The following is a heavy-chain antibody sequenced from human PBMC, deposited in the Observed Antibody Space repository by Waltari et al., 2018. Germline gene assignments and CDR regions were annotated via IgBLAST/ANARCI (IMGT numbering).Heavy chain of an antibody. Sequence: QVQLQQWGAGLLQPSETLSLTCAVHGGSFNGYYWGWIRQSPGKGLQWIGEINHAGNRNYNPSLKSRVTMLVDTSRSQFSLKMSSMTAADTALYYCVRLEDCSGPGGNCYGGDPFALDVWGQGTTVTVSS. J-gene: IGHJ6*02. V-gene: IGHV4-34*02. CDR1: GGSFNGYY. CDR2: INHAGNR. D-gene: IGHD2-15*01. CDR3: VRLEDCSGPGGNCYGGDPFALDV.